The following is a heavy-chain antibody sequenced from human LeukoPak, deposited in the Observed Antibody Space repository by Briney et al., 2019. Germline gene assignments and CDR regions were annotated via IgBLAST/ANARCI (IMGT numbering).Heavy chain of an antibody. CDR3: AKDGSMPWGYYMDV. D-gene: IGHD2/OR15-2a*01. CDR1: GFTVSNNY. CDR2: ISGGGNT. Sequence: PGGSLRLSCAVSGFTVSNNYMSWVRQAPGKGLEWVSVISGGGNTYDADSVKGRFTISRDNSKNTLYLQMNSLRAEDTAVYYCAKDGSMPWGYYMDVWGKGTTVTISS. J-gene: IGHJ6*03. V-gene: IGHV3-53*01.